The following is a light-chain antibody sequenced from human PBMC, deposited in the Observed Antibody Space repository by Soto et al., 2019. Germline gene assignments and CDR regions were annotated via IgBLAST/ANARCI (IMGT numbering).Light chain of an antibody. CDR3: QQYDNIILS. J-gene: IGKJ4*01. Sequence: TQSPTSLIASVGDRVTITCQASQYVGNYLNWYQQKPGKPPRLLISGASNLEPGVPARFSGSGSGADFTFIISDLQPQDVATYFCQQYDNIILSFGGGTKVEI. V-gene: IGKV1-33*01. CDR1: QYVGNY. CDR2: GAS.